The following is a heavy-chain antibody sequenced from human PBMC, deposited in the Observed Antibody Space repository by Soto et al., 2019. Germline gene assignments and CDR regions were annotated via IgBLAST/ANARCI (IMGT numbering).Heavy chain of an antibody. D-gene: IGHD2-15*01. Sequence: QLQLQESGPGLVKPSETLSLTCTVSGGSISSSSYYWGWIRQPPGKGLEWIGSIYYRGNTYYNPSLTSRATISVDTSKNQFSLKQSSVTAADTAVYYVAREGGGYCSGGSCQVDYWGQGTLVTVSS. J-gene: IGHJ4*02. CDR2: IYYRGNT. CDR3: AREGGGYCSGGSCQVDY. V-gene: IGHV4-39*02. CDR1: GGSISSSSYY.